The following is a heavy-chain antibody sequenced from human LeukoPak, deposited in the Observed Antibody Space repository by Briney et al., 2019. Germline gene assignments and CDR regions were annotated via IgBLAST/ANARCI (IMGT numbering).Heavy chain of an antibody. D-gene: IGHD6-6*01. CDR1: GFTFSDSA. Sequence: RGSLRLSCAASGFTFSDSAMHWVRQASGKGLEWVGRIRSKANSYATAYAASVKGRFTISRDDSKNTAYLQMNSLKTEDTAVYYCTRQSIAGDRRDYWGQGTLVTVSS. V-gene: IGHV3-73*01. CDR3: TRQSIAGDRRDY. CDR2: IRSKANSYAT. J-gene: IGHJ4*02.